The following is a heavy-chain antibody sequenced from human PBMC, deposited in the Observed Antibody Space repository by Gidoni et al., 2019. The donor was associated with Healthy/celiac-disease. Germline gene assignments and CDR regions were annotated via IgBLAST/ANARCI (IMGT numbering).Heavy chain of an antibody. CDR1: GGSISSYY. V-gene: IGHV4-59*01. J-gene: IGHJ4*02. CDR2: IYYSGST. CDR3: ARVRDYYFDY. Sequence: QVQLQESGPGLVKPSETLSLTCTVPGGSISSYYWSWIRQPPGKGLEWIGYIYYSGSTNYNPSLKSRVTISVDTSKNQFSLKLSSVTAADTAVYYCARVRDYYFDYWGQGTLVTVSS.